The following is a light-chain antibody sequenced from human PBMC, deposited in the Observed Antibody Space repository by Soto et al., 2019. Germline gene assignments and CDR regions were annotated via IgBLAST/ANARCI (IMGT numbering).Light chain of an antibody. Sequence: EIVMTQSPATQSVSPGQRATLSCRASQTLYNNLAWYQQKLGQAPRLLVYGASARATDIPGRFTGSGSGTEFTLTISGLQSEDFAIYYCQQYSDWPLTFDGGTKVEIK. CDR1: QTLYNN. V-gene: IGKV3-15*01. J-gene: IGKJ4*01. CDR2: GAS. CDR3: QQYSDWPLT.